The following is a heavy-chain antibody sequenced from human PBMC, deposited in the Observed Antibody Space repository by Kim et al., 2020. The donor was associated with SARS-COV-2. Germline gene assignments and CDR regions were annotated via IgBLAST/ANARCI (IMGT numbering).Heavy chain of an antibody. CDR3: ARHASVDTAMVTVGLPVDYYGIDV. J-gene: IGHJ6*02. D-gene: IGHD5-18*01. Sequence: GESLKISCKGSGYSFTSYWISWVRQMPGKGLEWMGRIDPSDSYTNYSPSFQGHVTISADKSISTAYLQWSSVKASDTAMYYCARHASVDTAMVTVGLPVDYYGIDVWGQETTVTVSS. V-gene: IGHV5-10-1*01. CDR2: IDPSDSYT. CDR1: GYSFTSYW.